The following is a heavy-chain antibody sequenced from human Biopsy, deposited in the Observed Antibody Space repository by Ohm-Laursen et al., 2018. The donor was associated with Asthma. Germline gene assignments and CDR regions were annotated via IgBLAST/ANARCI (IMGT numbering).Heavy chain of an antibody. Sequence: GSLRLSCSASGFTVSRDHMFWVRQAPGKGLEWVSVIYSGGTSDTADSVRGRFTVSRDFYKNTLYLQMDCLRAEDTAVYYCARGDSSGWSHYYFDYWGQGTLVTVSS. J-gene: IGHJ4*02. V-gene: IGHV3-53*01. CDR1: GFTVSRDH. CDR3: ARGDSSGWSHYYFDY. CDR2: IYSGGTS. D-gene: IGHD6-19*01.